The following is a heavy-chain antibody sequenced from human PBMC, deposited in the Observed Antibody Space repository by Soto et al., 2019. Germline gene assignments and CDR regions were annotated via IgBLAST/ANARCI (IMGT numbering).Heavy chain of an antibody. Sequence: KTSETLSLTCTVSGGSISSGDYYWSWIRQPPGKGLEWIGYIYYSGSTFYNPSLKNRVTISLDTSKNQFSLKLKSVTAADTAVYYCARARYESSGYYYFDYWGQGTLVTVSS. J-gene: IGHJ4*02. CDR3: ARARYESSGYYYFDY. D-gene: IGHD3-22*01. CDR1: GGSISSGDYY. CDR2: IYYSGST. V-gene: IGHV4-30-4*02.